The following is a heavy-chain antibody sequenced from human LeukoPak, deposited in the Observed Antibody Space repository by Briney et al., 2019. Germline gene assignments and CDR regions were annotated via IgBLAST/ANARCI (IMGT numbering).Heavy chain of an antibody. CDR1: GHTLTDLS. D-gene: IGHD1-26*01. CDR3: ATGGIYSLLGY. CDR2: LDPENGET. J-gene: IGHJ4*02. Sequence: GASVKVSCKVSGHTLTDLSTHWVRQAPGGGLEWMGGLDPENGETIYAQKFQGRVTMTEDTSTDTAYMELSSLRSEDTAVYYCATGGIYSLLGYWGQGTLVTVSS. V-gene: IGHV1-24*01.